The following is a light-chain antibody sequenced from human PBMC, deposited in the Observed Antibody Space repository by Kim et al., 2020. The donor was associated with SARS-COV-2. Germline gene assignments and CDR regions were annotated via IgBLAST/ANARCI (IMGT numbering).Light chain of an antibody. CDR1: QSGSSSY. CDR3: QQYGSSWT. J-gene: IGKJ1*01. CDR2: GAS. V-gene: IGKV3-20*01. Sequence: LAAGERATLTSRASQSGSSSYVDWYQQKPGQAPRLLIYGASSRATGIPDRFSGSGSGTDFTLTISRLEPEDLAVYYCQQYGSSWTFGQGTKVDIK.